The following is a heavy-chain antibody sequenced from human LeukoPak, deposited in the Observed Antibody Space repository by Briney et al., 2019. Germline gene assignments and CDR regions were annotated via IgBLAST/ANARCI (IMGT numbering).Heavy chain of an antibody. J-gene: IGHJ6*02. CDR2: ISSSSSAI. D-gene: IGHD3-9*01. Sequence: GGSLRLSCAASGFTFSSYSMNWVRQAPGRGLEWVSYISSSSSAIYYADSVKGRVTISRDNAKNSLYIQMNSLRDEDTAVYYCAREDFSGIRYFGWNIPRGMDLWGQGTTVTVSS. CDR1: GFTFSSYS. V-gene: IGHV3-48*02. CDR3: AREDFSGIRYFGWNIPRGMDL.